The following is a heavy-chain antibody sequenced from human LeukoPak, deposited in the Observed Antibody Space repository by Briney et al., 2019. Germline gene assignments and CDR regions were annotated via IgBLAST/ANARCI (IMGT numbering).Heavy chain of an antibody. CDR3: ARYSSGWRGNWFDP. J-gene: IGHJ5*02. CDR2: IYYSGST. CDR1: GGSISSGDYY. D-gene: IGHD6-19*01. V-gene: IGHV4-61*08. Sequence: PSETLSLTCTVSGGSISSGDYYWSWIRQPPGKGLEWIGYIYYSGSTNYNPSLKSRVTISVDTSKNQFSLKLSSVTAADTAVYYCARYSSGWRGNWFDPWGQGTLVTVSS.